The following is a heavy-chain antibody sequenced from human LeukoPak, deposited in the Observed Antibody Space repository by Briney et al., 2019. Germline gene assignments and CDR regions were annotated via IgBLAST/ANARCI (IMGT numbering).Heavy chain of an antibody. V-gene: IGHV3-66*01. Sequence: PGGSLRLSCAASGFTVSSNYVSWVRQAPGKGLEWVPVFYSGGGTYYADFVKGRFTISRDNSKNTLYLQMSSLRAEDTAVYYCARKLLLSTALAAFDIWGQGTMVTVSS. J-gene: IGHJ3*02. CDR1: GFTVSSNY. CDR2: FYSGGGT. CDR3: ARKLLLSTALAAFDI. D-gene: IGHD2-15*01.